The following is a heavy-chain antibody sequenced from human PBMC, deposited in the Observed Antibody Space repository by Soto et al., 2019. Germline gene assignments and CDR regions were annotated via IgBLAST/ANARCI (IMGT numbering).Heavy chain of an antibody. CDR3: ARGWGYDSNDYYYAY. J-gene: IGHJ4*02. CDR1: GGTFSRHA. D-gene: IGHD3-22*01. V-gene: IGHV1-69*01. Sequence: QVQLVQSGAEVRKPGSSVKVSCKASGGTFSRHAMSWVRQAPGQGLEWMGGIIPIFGTANHAQKFQGRVKIIADESTSTVYRELSSLRSEDTAMYYCARGWGYDSNDYYYAYWGQGTLVIVSS. CDR2: IIPIFGTA.